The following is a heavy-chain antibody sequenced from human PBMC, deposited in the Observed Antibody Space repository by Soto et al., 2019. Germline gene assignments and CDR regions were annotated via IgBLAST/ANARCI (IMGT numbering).Heavy chain of an antibody. CDR3: ARDNLRWYSGYGGPAS. CDR1: GFTFSSYG. Sequence: QPGGSLRLSCAASGFTFSSYGMHWVRQAPGKGLEWVAVIWYDGSNKYYADSVKGRFTISRDNSKNTLYLQMNSLRAEDTAVYYCARDNLRWYSGYGGPASWGQGPLVIV. V-gene: IGHV3-33*01. D-gene: IGHD5-12*01. CDR2: IWYDGSNK. J-gene: IGHJ5*02.